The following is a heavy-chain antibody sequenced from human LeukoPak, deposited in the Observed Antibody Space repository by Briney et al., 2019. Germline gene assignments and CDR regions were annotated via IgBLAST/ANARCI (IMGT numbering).Heavy chain of an antibody. CDR1: GYTFTNYG. J-gene: IGHJ6*03. Sequence: ASVKVSCKASGYTFTNYGISWVRQAPGQGLEWMGWISTYNGNTNYALKLQGRVTMTTDTSTSTAYMELRSLRSDDTAVYYCARDGSCSSSSCLYYYYYMDVWGKGTTVTVS. CDR3: ARDGSCSSSSCLYYYYYMDV. D-gene: IGHD2-2*03. V-gene: IGHV1-18*01. CDR2: ISTYNGNT.